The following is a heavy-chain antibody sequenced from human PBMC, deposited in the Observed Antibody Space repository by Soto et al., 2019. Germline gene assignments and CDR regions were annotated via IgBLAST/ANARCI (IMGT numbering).Heavy chain of an antibody. J-gene: IGHJ4*02. D-gene: IGHD3-10*01. V-gene: IGHV4-59*12. CDR3: VTYDRQSGRYSLDY. CDR2: VYYDGST. CDR1: GDSISYYY. Sequence: QVQLQESGPGLVKPSETLSLTCTVSGDSISYYYWSWIRQPPGKGLEWIGYVYYDGSTKYNPSLESRVTMSIDTSKKQLSLKVNSVSAADTGVYYCVTYDRQSGRYSLDYWGQGTLVTVSP.